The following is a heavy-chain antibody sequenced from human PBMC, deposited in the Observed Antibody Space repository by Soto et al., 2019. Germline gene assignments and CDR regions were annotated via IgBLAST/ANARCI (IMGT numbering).Heavy chain of an antibody. D-gene: IGHD3-22*01. J-gene: IGHJ4*02. Sequence: VSCKASGYTFTSYAMHWVRQAPGQRLEWMGWINAGNGNTKYSQKFQGRVTITRDTSASTAYMELSSLRSEDTAVYYCARSIVVVTSFDYWGQGTLVTVSS. V-gene: IGHV1-3*01. CDR2: INAGNGNT. CDR3: ARSIVVVTSFDY. CDR1: GYTFTSYA.